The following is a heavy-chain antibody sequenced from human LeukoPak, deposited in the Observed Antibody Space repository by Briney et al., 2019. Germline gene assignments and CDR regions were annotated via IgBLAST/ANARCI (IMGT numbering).Heavy chain of an antibody. D-gene: IGHD6-13*01. CDR1: GYTFTSYD. CDR2: MNPNRGNT. V-gene: IGHV1-8*01. Sequence: ASVKVSCKASGYTFTSYDFNWVRQATGQGLEWMGWMNPNRGNTGYAQKFQGRVTMTRNTSISTAYMELSSLRSEDTAVYYCAREDSSRFDPWGQGTLVTVSS. CDR3: AREDSSRFDP. J-gene: IGHJ5*02.